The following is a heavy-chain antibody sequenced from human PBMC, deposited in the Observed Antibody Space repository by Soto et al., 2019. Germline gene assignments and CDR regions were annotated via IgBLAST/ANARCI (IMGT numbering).Heavy chain of an antibody. J-gene: IGHJ1*01. V-gene: IGHV1-2*04. CDR2: INPNSGGT. CDR3: ARGRVLWYYYDSSGYSAEYFQH. CDR1: GYTFTGYY. Sequence: ASVKVSCKASGYTFTGYYMHWVRQAPGQGLEWMGWINPNSGGTNYAQKFQGWVTMTRDTSTSTAYMELSRLRSDDTAVYYCARGRVLWYYYDSSGYSAEYFQHWGQGTLVTVSS. D-gene: IGHD3-22*01.